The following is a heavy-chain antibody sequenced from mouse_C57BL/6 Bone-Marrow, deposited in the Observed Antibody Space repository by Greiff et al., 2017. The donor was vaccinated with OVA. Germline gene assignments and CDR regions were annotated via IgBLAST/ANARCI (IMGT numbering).Heavy chain of an antibody. CDR1: GFNINDYY. Sequence: EVQLQQSGAELVKPGASVKLSCTASGFNINDYYMHWVKQRTEQGLEWIGRIDPEDGETKYAQKFQGKATITADTSSNTAYLQLSSLTSEEADVSYCASSGTWFADWGNATMVSVST. CDR2: IDPEDGET. J-gene: IGHJ3*01. CDR3: ASSGTWFAD. V-gene: IGHV14-2*01. D-gene: IGHD4-1*01.